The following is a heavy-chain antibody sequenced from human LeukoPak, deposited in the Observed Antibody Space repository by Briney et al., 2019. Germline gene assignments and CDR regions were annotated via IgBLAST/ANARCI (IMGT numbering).Heavy chain of an antibody. D-gene: IGHD3-9*01. CDR1: GFTFSSYS. J-gene: IGHJ4*02. Sequence: GGSLRLSCEASGFTFSSYSMNWVRQAPGKGLEWVSYISSSSSTIYYADSVKGRFTISRDNAKNSLYLQLNSLRDEDTAVYYCARGGLRYFVWLDYWGQGTVVTVFS. V-gene: IGHV3-48*02. CDR3: ARGGLRYFVWLDY. CDR2: ISSSSSTI.